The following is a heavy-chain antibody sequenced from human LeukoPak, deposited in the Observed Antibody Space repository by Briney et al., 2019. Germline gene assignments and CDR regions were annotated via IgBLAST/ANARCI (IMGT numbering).Heavy chain of an antibody. J-gene: IGHJ4*02. D-gene: IGHD2-21*02. CDR1: GFTFSSYV. CDR3: AKDQPYCGGDCYPGLDY. CDR2: ISASGGTT. V-gene: IGHV3-23*01. Sequence: GGSLRLSCAASGFTFSSYVMSWVRQAPGKGLEWVSTISASGGTTYYADSVKGRFTVSRDNSKNTLYLQMNSLRSEDTALHYCAKDQPYCGGDCYPGLDYWGQGTLVTVSS.